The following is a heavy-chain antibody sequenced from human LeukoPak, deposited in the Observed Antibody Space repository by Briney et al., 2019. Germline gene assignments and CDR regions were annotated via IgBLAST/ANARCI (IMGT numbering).Heavy chain of an antibody. Sequence: GASVKVSCKASGYTFTGYFMHWVRQAPGQGLEWMGWINPNSGGTNYAQKFQRRVTMTRDTSISTAYMELSRLRSDDTAVYYCASSIVYCSSTSCYFNWGQRTLVTVSS. D-gene: IGHD2-2*01. V-gene: IGHV1-2*02. J-gene: IGHJ4*02. CDR1: GYTFTGYF. CDR3: ASSIVYCSSTSCYFN. CDR2: INPNSGGT.